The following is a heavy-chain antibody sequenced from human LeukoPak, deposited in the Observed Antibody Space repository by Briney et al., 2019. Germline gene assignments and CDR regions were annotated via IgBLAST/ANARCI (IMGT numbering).Heavy chain of an antibody. J-gene: IGHJ6*02. Sequence: GGSLRLSCVASGFNFSNYRINWVRQAPGKGLEWLSSISTRSKYRQYADSLKGRFTISRDNAKNSSYLQIDSLRAEDTAIYYCARDLYLLRGYSVYEARRQLYGMDVWGRGTTVTVSS. CDR3: ARDLYLLRGYSVYEARRQLYGMDV. CDR1: GFNFSNYR. CDR2: ISTRSKYR. V-gene: IGHV3-21*04. D-gene: IGHD5/OR15-5a*01.